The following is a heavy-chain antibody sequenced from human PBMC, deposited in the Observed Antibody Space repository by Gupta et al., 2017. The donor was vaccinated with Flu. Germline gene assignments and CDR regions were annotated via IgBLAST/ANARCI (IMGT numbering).Heavy chain of an antibody. CDR3: ASGYVGTYLRAEYFQH. Sequence: QVQLQESGPGLVKPSETLSLSCIVPGGSISSYYWSWIRQPPGKGLEWIGYISYSGSTNYNPSLKSRVTISVDTSKNQFSLNLSSVTAADTAVYYCASGYVGTYLRAEYFQHWGQGTLVTVSS. V-gene: IGHV4-59*01. J-gene: IGHJ1*01. CDR1: GGSISSYY. CDR2: ISYSGST. D-gene: IGHD1-26*01.